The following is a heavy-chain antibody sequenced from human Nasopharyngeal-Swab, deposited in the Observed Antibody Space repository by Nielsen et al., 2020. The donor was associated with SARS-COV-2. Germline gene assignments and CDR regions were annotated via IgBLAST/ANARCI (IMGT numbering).Heavy chain of an antibody. CDR2: ISYDGSNK. Sequence: AGSLRLSCAASGFTFSSSAMHWVRQAPGKGLEWVAVISYDGSNKYFADSVKGRFTISRDNSKNTLYLQMNSLRAEDTAVYYCASPPLDSSGYYYGFHYWGRGTLVTVSS. J-gene: IGHJ4*02. CDR1: GFTFSSSA. V-gene: IGHV3-30-3*01. D-gene: IGHD3-22*01. CDR3: ASPPLDSSGYYYGFHY.